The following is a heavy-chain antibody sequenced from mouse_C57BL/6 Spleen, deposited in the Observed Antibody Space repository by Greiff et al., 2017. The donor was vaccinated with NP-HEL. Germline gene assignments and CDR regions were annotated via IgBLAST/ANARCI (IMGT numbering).Heavy chain of an antibody. Sequence: EVKLVESGAELVKPGASVKLSCTASGFNITDYYMHWVKQRTEQGLEWIGRIDPEDGETKYAPKFQGKATITADTSSNTAYLQLSSLTSEDTAVYYCARVISRGAMDYWGQGTSVTVSS. V-gene: IGHV14-2*01. CDR2: IDPEDGET. CDR1: GFNITDYY. CDR3: ARVISRGAMDY. J-gene: IGHJ4*01.